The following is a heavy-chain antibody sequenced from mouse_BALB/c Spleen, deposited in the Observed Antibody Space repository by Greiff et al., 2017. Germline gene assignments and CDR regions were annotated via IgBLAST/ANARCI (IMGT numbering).Heavy chain of an antibody. D-gene: IGHD1-1*01. J-gene: IGHJ4*01. CDR2: IDPANGNT. CDR1: GFNIKDTY. V-gene: IGHV14-3*02. CDR3: ARGYYYGSSPQAMDY. Sequence: EVQLQQSGAELVKPEASVKLSCTASGFNIKDTYMHWVKQRPEQGLEWIGRIDPANGNTKYDPKFQGKATITADTSSNTAYLQLSSLTSEDTAVYYCARGYYYGSSPQAMDYWGQGTSVTVSS.